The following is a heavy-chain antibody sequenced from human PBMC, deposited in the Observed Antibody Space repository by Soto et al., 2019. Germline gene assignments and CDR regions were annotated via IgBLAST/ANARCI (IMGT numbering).Heavy chain of an antibody. V-gene: IGHV4-39*01. J-gene: IGHJ3*02. D-gene: IGHD3-3*01. Sequence: SETLSLTCTVPGGSISTRNYYWGWIRQPPGKGLGWIGSIYYSGTTYYTPSLKSRVTISVDTSKNQFSLSLTSVTVADTAVFYCARGHDFWSAKGDAFDIWGQGTMVTVSS. CDR2: IYYSGTT. CDR1: GGSISTRNYY. CDR3: ARGHDFWSAKGDAFDI.